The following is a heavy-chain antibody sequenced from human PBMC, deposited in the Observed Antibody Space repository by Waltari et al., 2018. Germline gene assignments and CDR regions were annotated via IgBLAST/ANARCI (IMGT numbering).Heavy chain of an antibody. V-gene: IGHV4-39*01. Sequence: QLQLQESGPGLVKPSETLSLTCTVSGGSISSSSYYWGWIRQPPGTVLEWIGSIYYSGCTYYKPSLKSRVTISVDTSKHQFSLKLSSVTAADTTVYYCADIAARQGGDYWGQGTLVTVSS. D-gene: IGHD6-6*01. J-gene: IGHJ4*02. CDR2: IYYSGCT. CDR3: ADIAARQGGDY. CDR1: GGSISSSSYY.